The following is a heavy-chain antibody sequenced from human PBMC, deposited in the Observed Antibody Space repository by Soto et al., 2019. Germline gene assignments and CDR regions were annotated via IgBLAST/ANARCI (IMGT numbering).Heavy chain of an antibody. D-gene: IGHD6-13*01. CDR1: GFTFSSYG. CDR2: IWYDGSNK. CDR3: ARTIADPRKGYYHYGMDV. Sequence: PGGSLRLSCAASGFTFSSYGMHWVRQAPGKGLEWVAVIWYDGSNKYYADSVKGRFTISRDNSKNTLYLQMNSLRAEDTAVYYCARTIADPRKGYYHYGMDVWGQGTTVTVSS. J-gene: IGHJ6*02. V-gene: IGHV3-33*01.